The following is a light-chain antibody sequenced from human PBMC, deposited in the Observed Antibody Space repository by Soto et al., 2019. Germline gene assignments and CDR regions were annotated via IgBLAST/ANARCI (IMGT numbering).Light chain of an antibody. V-gene: IGKV1-39*01. CDR1: QSISSY. J-gene: IGKJ4*01. CDR3: QQSYSTPPT. Sequence: DIQMTQSPSSLSASVGDRFTITSRASQSISSYLNWYQQKKGKAPKILIYAASSLQSGVPSRFSGSGYGTDFNLTISSLQTEDFATYYCQQSYSTPPTFGGGTKVDIK. CDR2: AAS.